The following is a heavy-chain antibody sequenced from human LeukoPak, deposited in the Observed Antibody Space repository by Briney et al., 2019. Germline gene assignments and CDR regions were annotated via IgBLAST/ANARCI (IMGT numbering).Heavy chain of an antibody. Sequence: GGSLRLSCAASGFTFSSYEMNWGRQAPGKGLEGVSYISSSDSPIYYADSVRGRFTISRDNAKNSLYLQMNSLRAEDTAVYYCAELGITMIGGVWGKGTTVTISS. CDR2: ISSSDSPI. J-gene: IGHJ6*04. CDR1: GFTFSSYE. V-gene: IGHV3-48*03. CDR3: AELGITMIGGV. D-gene: IGHD3-10*02.